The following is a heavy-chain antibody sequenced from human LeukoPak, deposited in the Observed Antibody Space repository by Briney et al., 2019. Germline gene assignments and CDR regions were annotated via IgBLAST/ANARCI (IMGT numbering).Heavy chain of an antibody. D-gene: IGHD6-13*01. CDR3: ARGIGGSIPYYFDY. V-gene: IGHV4-59*01. J-gene: IGHJ4*02. CDR1: GGSISSYY. CDR2: IYYSGST. Sequence: ASETLSLTCTVSGGSISSYYWSWIRQPPGKGLEWIGYIYYSGSTNYNPSLKSRVTISVDTSKNQFSLKLSSVTAADTAVYYCARGIGGSIPYYFDYWGQGTLVTVSS.